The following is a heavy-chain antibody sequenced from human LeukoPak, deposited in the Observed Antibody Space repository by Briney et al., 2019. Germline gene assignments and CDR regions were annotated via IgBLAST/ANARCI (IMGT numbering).Heavy chain of an antibody. CDR2: ISGSGST. D-gene: IGHD2-2*02. V-gene: IGHV3-23*01. CDR3: ATPDYCSSTSCYSSR. J-gene: IGHJ4*02. Sequence: GGSLRLSCAASGVTFSSYAMSWVSQAPGEWLEWVSAISGSGSTYYADSVKGRFTLSRDNSKNTLYLQMNSLRAEDTAVYYCATPDYCSSTSCYSSRWGQGTLVTVSS. CDR1: GVTFSSYA.